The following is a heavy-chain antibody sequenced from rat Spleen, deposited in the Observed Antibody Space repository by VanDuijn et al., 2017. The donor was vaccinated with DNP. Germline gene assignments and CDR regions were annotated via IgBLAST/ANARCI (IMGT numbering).Heavy chain of an antibody. CDR2: IGAGGST. CDR3: ARNSATVGAMDA. D-gene: IGHD1-1*01. CDR1: GFSLTSNG. Sequence: QVQLEESGPGLMQPSETLSLTCTVSGFSLTSNGVGWVRQPLGKGLVWMGTIGAGGSTDYNSALKSRLSISRDTSKSQVFLKMNSLQTEDTGTYYCARNSATVGAMDAWGQGTSVTVSS. J-gene: IGHJ4*01. V-gene: IGHV2-72*01.